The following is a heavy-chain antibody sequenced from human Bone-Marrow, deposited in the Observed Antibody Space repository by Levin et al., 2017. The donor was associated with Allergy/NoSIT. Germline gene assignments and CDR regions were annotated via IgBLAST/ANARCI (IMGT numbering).Heavy chain of an antibody. CDR1: GFTFSSYG. D-gene: IGHD3-22*01. V-gene: IGHV3-33*01. J-gene: IGHJ4*02. Sequence: GGSLRLSCAASGFTFSSYGMHWVRQAPGKGLEWVAVIWYDGSNKYYADSVKGRFTISRDNSKNTLYLQMNSLRAEDTAVYYCARDGAGYYDSSGTSKNRTPSFDYWGQGTLVTVSS. CDR3: ARDGAGYYDSSGTSKNRTPSFDY. CDR2: IWYDGSNK.